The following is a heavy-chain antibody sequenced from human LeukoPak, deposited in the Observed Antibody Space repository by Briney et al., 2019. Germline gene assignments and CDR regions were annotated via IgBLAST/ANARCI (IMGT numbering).Heavy chain of an antibody. Sequence: GGSLRLSCAASGFTFSSYALHWVRQAPGKGLEWVAIISYDGSNKFYADSLEGRFTVSRDNSKNTLFLQMNSLRAEDTALYYCAREKSGDDYGMDVWGQGTTVTVSS. D-gene: IGHD2-21*01. V-gene: IGHV3-30-3*01. CDR2: ISYDGSNK. CDR1: GFTFSSYA. CDR3: AREKSGDDYGMDV. J-gene: IGHJ6*02.